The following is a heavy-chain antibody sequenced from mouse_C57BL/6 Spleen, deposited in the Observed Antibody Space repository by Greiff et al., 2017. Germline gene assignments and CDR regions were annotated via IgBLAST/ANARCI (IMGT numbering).Heavy chain of an antibody. Sequence: EVMLVESGGGLVQPKGSLKLSCAASGFSFNTYAMNWVRQAPGKGLEWVARIRSKSNNYATYYADSVKDRFTISRDDSESMLYLQMNNLKTEDTAMYYGVRQGGYFDVWGTGTTVTVSS. CDR1: GFSFNTYA. J-gene: IGHJ1*03. CDR2: IRSKSNNYAT. CDR3: VRQGGYFDV. V-gene: IGHV10-1*01.